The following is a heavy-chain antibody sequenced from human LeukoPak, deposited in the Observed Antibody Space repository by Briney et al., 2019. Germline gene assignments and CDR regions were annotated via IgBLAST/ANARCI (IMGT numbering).Heavy chain of an antibody. CDR2: IHASGPT. D-gene: IGHD3-10*01. CDR1: GGSISTYY. Sequence: PSETLSLTCTVSGGSISTYYWSWIRRPPGKGLEWIAYIHASGPTNYNPSLKSRVTISGDTSKNQFSLKLSSVTAADTAVYYCARRRGPPFDLWGRGTLVTVSS. V-gene: IGHV4-59*13. CDR3: ARRRGPPFDL. J-gene: IGHJ2*01.